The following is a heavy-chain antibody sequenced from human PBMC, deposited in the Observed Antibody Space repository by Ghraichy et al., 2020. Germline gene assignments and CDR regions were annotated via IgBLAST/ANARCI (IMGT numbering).Heavy chain of an antibody. J-gene: IGHJ4*02. V-gene: IGHV3-23*01. CDR1: GFTFGIHA. CDR2: ISESGATT. CDR3: AMGSSGTSGEGY. D-gene: IGHD1-26*01. Sequence: GESLNISCAASGFTFGIHAMSWVRQAPGKGLECVTVISESGATTYYADSVKGRFTFSRDNSKNTLYLQMNSLRVEDTAVYYCAMGSSGTSGEGYWGQGTLVTVSS.